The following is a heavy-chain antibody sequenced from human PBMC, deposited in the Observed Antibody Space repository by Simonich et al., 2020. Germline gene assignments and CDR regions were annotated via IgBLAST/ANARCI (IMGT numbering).Heavy chain of an antibody. CDR1: GGSFSGYY. V-gene: IGHV4-34*01. D-gene: IGHD3-3*01. Sequence: QVQLQQWGAGLLKPSETLSLTCAVYGGSFSGYYWSWIRQPQGKGLEWIGEINHRGSTNYNPSLKRRVTISVDTSKNQFSLKLSSVTAADTAVYYCARRGYYNFWSGYEYFQHWGQGTLVTVSS. J-gene: IGHJ1*01. CDR2: INHRGST. CDR3: ARRGYYNFWSGYEYFQH.